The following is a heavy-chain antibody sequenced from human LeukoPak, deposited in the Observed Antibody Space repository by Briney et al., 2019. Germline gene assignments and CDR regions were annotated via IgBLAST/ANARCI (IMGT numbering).Heavy chain of an antibody. V-gene: IGHV3-74*01. CDR1: GFTFSSYA. CDR3: ARDLSFSPDY. Sequence: GGSLRLSCAASGFTFSSYAMSWVRQAPGKGLVWVSHISPDGDFKDYADSVKGRFIISRDNAKNTLFLQMNRLRAEDTALYFCARDLSFSPDYWGQGTLVTVSS. J-gene: IGHJ4*02. CDR2: ISPDGDFK.